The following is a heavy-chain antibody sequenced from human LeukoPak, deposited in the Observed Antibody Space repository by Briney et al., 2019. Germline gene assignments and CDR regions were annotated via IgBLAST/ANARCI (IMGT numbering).Heavy chain of an antibody. J-gene: IGHJ4*02. D-gene: IGHD6-13*01. CDR2: VLYDGETK. Sequence: GGSLRLSCAASGFTFSTYTLHWVRQAPGKGLEWVAVVLYDGETKYYADSVKGRFTISRDNSKNTLFLQMNSLRAEDTAIYYCVKGPLVRLDYWGQGTLVTVSS. CDR3: VKGPLVRLDY. CDR1: GFTFSTYT. V-gene: IGHV3-30*04.